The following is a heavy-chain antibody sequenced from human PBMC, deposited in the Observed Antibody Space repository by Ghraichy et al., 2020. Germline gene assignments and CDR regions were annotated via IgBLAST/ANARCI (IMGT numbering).Heavy chain of an antibody. V-gene: IGHV4-39*02. CDR2: IYYSGIT. CDR3: ARRRGSYYGY. Sequence: SETLSLTCTVSGGSISSSGYYWGWIRPPPGQGLEWIGTIYYSGITHSNPSLKSLVTMSVDTSMNHFSLKLNSVTAADTAVYYCARRRGSYYGYWGQGILLTVSS. D-gene: IGHD1-26*01. CDR1: GGSISSSGYY. J-gene: IGHJ4*02.